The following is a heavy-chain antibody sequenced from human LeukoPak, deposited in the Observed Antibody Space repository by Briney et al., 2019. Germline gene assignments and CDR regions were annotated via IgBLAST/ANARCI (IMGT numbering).Heavy chain of an antibody. D-gene: IGHD2-21*01. J-gene: IGHJ6*03. CDR3: ARENCYYYDYYMDV. V-gene: IGHV4-34*01. Sequence: PQSPSLTCAVYGASFSVYYWSWVRQPPGNGMEWVGAINHSGTTNYNPSLKRRATISVDTSKNQFALKLSSVTAADTAFYSCARENCYYYDYYMDVWGTGTTVTVSS. CDR1: GASFSVYY. CDR2: INHSGTT.